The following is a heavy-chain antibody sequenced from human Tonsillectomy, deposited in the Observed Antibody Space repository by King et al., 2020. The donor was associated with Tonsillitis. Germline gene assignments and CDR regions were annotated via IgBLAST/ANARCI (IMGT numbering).Heavy chain of an antibody. Sequence: QLVQSGAEVKKPGASVKVSCKASGYTFTSYYMHWVRQAPGQGLEWMGIINPSGGSTSYAQKFQGRVTMTRDTSTSPVYMELIRLRSEDTAVYYCARVGGDYVDYWAREPWSPSPQ. V-gene: IGHV1-46*03. D-gene: IGHD4-17*01. CDR1: GYTFTSYY. CDR2: INPSGGST. J-gene: IGHJ4*02. CDR3: ARVGGDYVDY.